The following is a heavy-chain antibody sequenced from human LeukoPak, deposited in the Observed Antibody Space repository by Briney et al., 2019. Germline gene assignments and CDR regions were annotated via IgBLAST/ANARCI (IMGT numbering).Heavy chain of an antibody. J-gene: IGHJ4*02. CDR1: GYTFTSYD. V-gene: IGHV1-8*01. CDR3: ARALGGRTYVDFDY. Sequence: ASVKVSCKASGYTFTSYDINWVRQATGQGLEWMGWMNPNSGNTGYAQMFQGRVTMTRNTSISTAYMELSSLRSEDTAVYYCARALGGRTYVDFDYWGQGTLVTVSS. CDR2: MNPNSGNT. D-gene: IGHD2-8*01.